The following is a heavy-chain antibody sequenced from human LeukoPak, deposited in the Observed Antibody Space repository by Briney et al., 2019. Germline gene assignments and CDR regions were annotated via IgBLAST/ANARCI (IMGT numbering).Heavy chain of an antibody. V-gene: IGHV3-13*01. Sequence: GGSLRLSCAASGFTFSSYDMHWVRQATGKGLEWVSAIGTAGDTYYPGSVKGRSTISRENAKNSLYLQMNSLRAGDTAVYYCARGGSSGYLDYWGQGTLVTVSS. J-gene: IGHJ4*02. CDR3: ARGGSSGYLDY. CDR1: GFTFSSYD. D-gene: IGHD3-22*01. CDR2: IGTAGDT.